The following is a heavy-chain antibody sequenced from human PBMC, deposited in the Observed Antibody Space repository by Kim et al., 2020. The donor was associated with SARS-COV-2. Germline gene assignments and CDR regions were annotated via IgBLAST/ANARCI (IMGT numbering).Heavy chain of an antibody. CDR3: ARGLVVVVPAATGGGYYY. CDR2: INHSGST. D-gene: IGHD2-2*01. J-gene: IGHJ6*01. CDR1: GGSFSGYY. V-gene: IGHV4-34*01. Sequence: SETLSLTCAVYGGSFSGYYWSWIRQPPGKGLEWIGEINHSGSTNYNPSLKSRVTISVDTSKNQFSLQQSSVTGADTAVDYCARGLVVVVPAATGGGYYY.